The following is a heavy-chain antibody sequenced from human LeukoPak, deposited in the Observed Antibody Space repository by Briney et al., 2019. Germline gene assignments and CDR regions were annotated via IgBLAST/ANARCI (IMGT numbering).Heavy chain of an antibody. V-gene: IGHV4-4*07. CDR2: IYTSGST. CDR3: AAQARERLWFGEYYWFDP. Sequence: SETLSLTCTVSGGSISSYYWSWIRQPAGKGLEWIGRIYTSGSTNYNPSLKSRVTMSVDTSKNQFSLKLSSVTAADTAVYYCAAQARERLWFGEYYWFDPWGQGTLVTVSS. CDR1: GGSISSYY. D-gene: IGHD3-10*01. J-gene: IGHJ5*02.